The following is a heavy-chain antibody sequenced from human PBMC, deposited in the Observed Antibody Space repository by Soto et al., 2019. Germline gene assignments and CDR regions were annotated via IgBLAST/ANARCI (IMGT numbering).Heavy chain of an antibody. J-gene: IGHJ4*02. V-gene: IGHV4-38-2*01. CDR2: IYHTGTT. Sequence: SETLSLTCAVSGDSIIGIYHWAWIRQSPGRGLEWIASIYHTGTTNYNPSLKSRVTISVDTSKNQFSLKLSSVTAVDTAVYYCARGGPQAAAGLYYFDYWGQGTLVTVSS. CDR1: GDSIIGIYH. D-gene: IGHD6-13*01. CDR3: ARGGPQAAAGLYYFDY.